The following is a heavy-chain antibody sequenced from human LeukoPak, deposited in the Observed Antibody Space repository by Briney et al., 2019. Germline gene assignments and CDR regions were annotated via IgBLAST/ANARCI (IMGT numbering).Heavy chain of an antibody. V-gene: IGHV1-18*01. CDR2: MSAYNGNT. J-gene: IGHJ5*02. CDR3: ARAPVTEYYDILNWFDR. D-gene: IGHD3-9*01. CDR1: GYTFTSYV. Sequence: ASVKVSCQASGYTFTSYVISWVRQPPGQGLEWMGWMSAYNGNTNKPHKLQGGAAMTTDTYTSTAYMELRSLRSDDTAVYYCARAPVTEYYDILNWFDRWGQGTLVTVSS.